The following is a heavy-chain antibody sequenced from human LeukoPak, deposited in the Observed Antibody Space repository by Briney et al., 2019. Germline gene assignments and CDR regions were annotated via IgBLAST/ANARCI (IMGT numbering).Heavy chain of an antibody. CDR1: GFIFSNYA. V-gene: IGHV3-64D*06. CDR2: ISDNGGST. Sequence: GGSLRLSCSASGFIFSNYAMHWVRQAPGKGLEYVSAISDNGGSTFYADSVKGRFTISRDNSKNTLYLQMSSLRAEDTAVYYCARGGYYDSSGRNFDYWGQGALVTVSS. CDR3: ARGGYYDSSGRNFDY. D-gene: IGHD3-22*01. J-gene: IGHJ4*02.